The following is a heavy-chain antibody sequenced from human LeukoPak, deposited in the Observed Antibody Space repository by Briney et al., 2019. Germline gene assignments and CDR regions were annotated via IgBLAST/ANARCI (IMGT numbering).Heavy chain of an antibody. Sequence: GGSLRLSCAASGFIFSRYTINWVRQAPGKGLEWVSSIWSNSAEIHYADSVKGRFTISRDNAKDSLYPQMNSLRAEDTAVYYCARDGWFGELDKDHFDYWGQGTLVTVSS. CDR2: IWSNSAEI. CDR3: ARDGWFGELDKDHFDY. J-gene: IGHJ4*02. CDR1: GFIFSRYT. D-gene: IGHD3-10*01. V-gene: IGHV3-21*01.